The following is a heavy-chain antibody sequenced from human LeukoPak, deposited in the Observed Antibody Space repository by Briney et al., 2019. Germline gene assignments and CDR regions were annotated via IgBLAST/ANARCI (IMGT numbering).Heavy chain of an antibody. Sequence: SETLSLTCTVSGDSISSSSYYWVWLRQPPGKGLEWIATIYYSGSTYYNPSLKSRVTIYVDTSKSQFSLKLSSVTAADTAMYYCARYWGPYDNSGAYFDYWGQGTLVTVSS. CDR3: ARYWGPYDNSGAYFDY. D-gene: IGHD3-22*01. J-gene: IGHJ4*02. V-gene: IGHV4-39*01. CDR2: IYYSGST. CDR1: GDSISSSSYY.